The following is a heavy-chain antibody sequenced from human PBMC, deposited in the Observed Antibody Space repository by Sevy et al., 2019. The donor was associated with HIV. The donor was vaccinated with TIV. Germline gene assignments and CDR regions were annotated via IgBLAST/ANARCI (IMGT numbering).Heavy chain of an antibody. Sequence: GGSLRLSCAASGFTFSSYAMHWVRQAPGKGLEWVAVISYDGSNKYYADSVKGRFTISRDNSKNTLYLQMNSLRAEDTAVYYCAKDRRYGDIGLFDYWGQGTLVTVSS. CDR3: AKDRRYGDIGLFDY. CDR2: ISYDGSNK. V-gene: IGHV3-30*04. CDR1: GFTFSSYA. D-gene: IGHD4-17*01. J-gene: IGHJ4*02.